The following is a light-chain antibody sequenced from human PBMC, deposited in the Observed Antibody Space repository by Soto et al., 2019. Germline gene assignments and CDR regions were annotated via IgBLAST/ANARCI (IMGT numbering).Light chain of an antibody. Sequence: QSVLTQPPSASGTPGQRVTISCSGSTSNIGGNSVNWHQQFPGTAPRLLFYSNNQRPSGVPDRFSGSKSGTSASLAISGLQSEDEGDYYCAAWDDSLNGWVFGGGTKVTVL. CDR1: TSNIGGNS. J-gene: IGLJ3*02. V-gene: IGLV1-44*01. CDR3: AAWDDSLNGWV. CDR2: SNN.